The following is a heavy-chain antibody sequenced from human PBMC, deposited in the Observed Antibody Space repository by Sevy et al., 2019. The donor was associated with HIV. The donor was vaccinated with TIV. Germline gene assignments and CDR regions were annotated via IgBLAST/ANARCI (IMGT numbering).Heavy chain of an antibody. D-gene: IGHD3-3*01. V-gene: IGHV1-46*01. CDR2: INPSGGST. CDR1: GYTFTSYY. J-gene: IGHJ4*02. CDR3: ARSLYDFWSGYYTGGLDY. Sequence: ASAKVSCKASGYTFTSYYMHWVRQAPGQGLEWMGIINPSGGSTSYAQKFQGRVTMTRDTSTSTVYMELSSLRSEDTAVYYCARSLYDFWSGYYTGGLDYWGQGTLVTVSS.